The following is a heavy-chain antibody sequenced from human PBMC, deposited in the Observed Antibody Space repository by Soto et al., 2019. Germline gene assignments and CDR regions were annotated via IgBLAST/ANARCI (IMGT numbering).Heavy chain of an antibody. V-gene: IGHV4-61*01. Sequence: PSETLSLTCTVSGDSVSSGNYYLNWIRQPPGKGLEWIGYIYYSGSTNYNPSLKSRVTMSVDTSKNQFSLKLSSVTAADTAVYYCARVVRGYYDSSGYYWDFDYWGQGTLVTVSS. CDR2: IYYSGST. D-gene: IGHD3-22*01. J-gene: IGHJ4*02. CDR3: ARVVRGYYDSSGYYWDFDY. CDR1: GDSVSSGNYY.